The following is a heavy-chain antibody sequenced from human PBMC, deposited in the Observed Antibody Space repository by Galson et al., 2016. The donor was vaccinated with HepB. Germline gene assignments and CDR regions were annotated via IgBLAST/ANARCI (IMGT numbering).Heavy chain of an antibody. CDR1: GFTLSTYS. CDR2: ISSGSSYL. CDR3: ARARGDTSTYGGGYHYGMDG. J-gene: IGHJ6*02. V-gene: IGHV3-21*01. D-gene: IGHD3-10*01. Sequence: SLRLSCAASGFTLSTYSINWVRQAPGKGLEWVASISSGSSYLNYADSVKGRFTISRDNAKNSVYLQMNILRAEDTAVYHCARARGDTSTYGGGYHYGMDGWGQGTTVTVSS.